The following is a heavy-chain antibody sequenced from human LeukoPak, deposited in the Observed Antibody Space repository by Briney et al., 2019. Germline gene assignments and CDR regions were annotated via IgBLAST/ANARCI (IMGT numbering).Heavy chain of an antibody. J-gene: IGHJ3*02. V-gene: IGHV3-13*01. Sequence: PGGSLRLSCAASGFTFSSYDMRWVRQVTGKGLEWVSSIGTTGDTHYLGSVKGRFTISRENAKNSVYLQMSTLGAGDTALYYCARGSRWFGSDFDIWGQGTMVTVAS. CDR2: IGTTGDT. CDR1: GFTFSSYD. CDR3: ARGSRWFGSDFDI. D-gene: IGHD6-13*01.